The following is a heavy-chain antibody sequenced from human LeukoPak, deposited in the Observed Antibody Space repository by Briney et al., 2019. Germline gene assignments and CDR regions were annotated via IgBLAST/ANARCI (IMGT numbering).Heavy chain of an antibody. CDR1: GYTFTSYG. D-gene: IGHD1-26*01. CDR2: ISAYNGNT. J-gene: IGHJ6*03. Sequence: GASVKVSCKASGYTFTSYGISWVRQAPGQGLEWMGWISAYNGNTNYAHKLQGRVTMTTDTSTSTAYMELRSLRSDDTAVYYCARDGVGASDSNYYYYYMDVWGKGTTVTVSS. V-gene: IGHV1-18*01. CDR3: ARDGVGASDSNYYYYYMDV.